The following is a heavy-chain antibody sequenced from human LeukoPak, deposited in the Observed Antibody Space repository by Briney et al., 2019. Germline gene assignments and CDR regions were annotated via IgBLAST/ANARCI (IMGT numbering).Heavy chain of an antibody. D-gene: IGHD3-22*01. J-gene: IGHJ4*02. CDR1: GGSISSCY. Sequence: PSETLSLTCTVSGGSISSCYWSWIRQPPGKGLEWIGYIYYSGSTNYNPSLKSRVTISVDTSKNQFSLKLSSVTAADTAVYYCARGRRIWGDYYNSSGYYLFDYWGQGTLVTVSS. V-gene: IGHV4-59*01. CDR3: ARGRRIWGDYYNSSGYYLFDY. CDR2: IYYSGST.